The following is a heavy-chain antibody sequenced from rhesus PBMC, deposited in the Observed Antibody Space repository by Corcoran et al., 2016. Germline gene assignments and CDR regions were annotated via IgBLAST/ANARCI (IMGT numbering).Heavy chain of an antibody. J-gene: IGHJ4*01. CDR2: IYGSGGST. D-gene: IGHD6-37*01. V-gene: IGHV4-93*02. CDR3: AKYSGGWSRYYFDY. CDR1: GGSISSSNW. Sequence: QVQLQESGPAVVKPSETLSLTCAVSGGSISSSNWWSWIRQSPGKGLEWIGGIYGSGGSTEYNPSLKSRVTISIDTSKNQFSLKLSSVTAADTAVYYCAKYSGGWSRYYFDYWGQGVLVTVSS.